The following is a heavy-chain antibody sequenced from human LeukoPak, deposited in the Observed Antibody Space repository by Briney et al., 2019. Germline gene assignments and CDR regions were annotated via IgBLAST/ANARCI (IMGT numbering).Heavy chain of an antibody. CDR3: ARDPPRLRLDY. Sequence: PGGYLRLSCAASGFTFSSYSMNWVRQAPGKGLEWVSSMSSSSSYIYYADSVKGRFTISRDNAKNSLYLQMNSLRAEDTAVYYCARDPPRLRLDYWGQGTLVTVSS. CDR2: MSSSSSYI. V-gene: IGHV3-21*01. CDR1: GFTFSSYS. D-gene: IGHD5-12*01. J-gene: IGHJ4*02.